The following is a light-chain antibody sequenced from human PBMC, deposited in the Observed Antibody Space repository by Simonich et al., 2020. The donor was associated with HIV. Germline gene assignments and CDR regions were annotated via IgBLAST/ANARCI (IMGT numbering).Light chain of an antibody. Sequence: DIVMTQSPDSLAVFLGERATINCKSSQSVLYSSNNKNYLVWYQKKPGQPPKLLIYWASTRESGVPDRFSGSGSGTDFTLTISSLQAEDVAVYYCQQYYSAPRTFGQGTKVEIK. V-gene: IGKV4-1*01. CDR2: WAS. CDR1: QSVLYSSNNKNY. CDR3: QQYYSAPRT. J-gene: IGKJ1*01.